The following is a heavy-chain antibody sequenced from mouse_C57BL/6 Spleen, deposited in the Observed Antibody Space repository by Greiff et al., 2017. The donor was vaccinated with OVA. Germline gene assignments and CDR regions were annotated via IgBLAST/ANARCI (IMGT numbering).Heavy chain of an antibody. CDR3: ARSGFPQSPGGCDY. CDR1: GYAFSSYW. Sequence: QVQLQQSGAELVKPGASVKISCKASGYAFSSYWMNWVKQRPGKGLEWIGQIYPGDGDTNYNGKFKGKATLTADKSSSTAYMQLSSLTSEDSAVYFCARSGFPQSPGGCDYWGQGTTLTVSS. CDR2: IYPGDGDT. D-gene: IGHD3-1*01. V-gene: IGHV1-80*01. J-gene: IGHJ2*01.